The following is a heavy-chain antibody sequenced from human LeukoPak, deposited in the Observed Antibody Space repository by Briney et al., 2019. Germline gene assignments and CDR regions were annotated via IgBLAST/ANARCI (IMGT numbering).Heavy chain of an antibody. CDR1: GDSISNYY. J-gene: IGHJ4*02. V-gene: IGHV4-4*09. D-gene: IGHD3-22*01. CDR3: ARGYYDTSAYSNPFDF. Sequence: SETLSLTCTVSGDSISNYYWSWIRQTPGKGLEWIGYIHTSGSTYYNPSLKSRVTTSVDTSKNQFSLKLSSVTAADTAVYFCARGYYDTSAYSNPFDFWGQGTLVTVFS. CDR2: IHTSGST.